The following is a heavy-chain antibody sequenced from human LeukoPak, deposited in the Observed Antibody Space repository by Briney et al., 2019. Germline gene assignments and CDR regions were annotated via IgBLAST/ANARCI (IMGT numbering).Heavy chain of an antibody. CDR3: ASGIRERGFDY. D-gene: IGHD1-1*01. Sequence: GGSLRLSCAASGFIFSNYWMSWVRQAPGKGLEWVANMKQDGREKYLVDSVKGRFTISRDNAKNSVYLQMNSLRAEDTALYFCASGIRERGFDYWGQGTLVTVSS. J-gene: IGHJ4*02. V-gene: IGHV3-7*01. CDR1: GFIFSNYW. CDR2: MKQDGREK.